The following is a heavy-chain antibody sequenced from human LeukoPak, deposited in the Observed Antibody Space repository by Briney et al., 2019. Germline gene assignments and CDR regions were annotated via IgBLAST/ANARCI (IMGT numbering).Heavy chain of an antibody. CDR3: ARDHVYYYYYMDV. CDR1: GFTFSSYS. V-gene: IGHV3-48*01. Sequence: GGSLRLSCAASGFTFSSYSMNWVRQAPGKGLEWASYISSSSSTIYHADSVKGRFTISRDNAKSSLYLQMNSLRAEDTAVYYCARDHVYYYYYMDVWGKGTTVTVSS. J-gene: IGHJ6*03. CDR2: ISSSSSTI.